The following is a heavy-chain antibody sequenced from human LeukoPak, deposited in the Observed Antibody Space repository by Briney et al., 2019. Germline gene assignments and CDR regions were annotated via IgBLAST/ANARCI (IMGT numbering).Heavy chain of an antibody. CDR1: GFTFSSYA. J-gene: IGHJ4*02. CDR2: ISGSGGST. D-gene: IGHD4-17*01. V-gene: IGHV3-23*01. CDR3: AKDKIYGDYWGYYFDY. Sequence: GGSLRLSCAASGFTFSSYAMSWVRQAPGKGLEWVSAISGSGGSTYYADSVKGRFTISRDNSKNTLYLQMNSLRAEDTAVYYCAKDKIYGDYWGYYFDYWGQGTLVTVSP.